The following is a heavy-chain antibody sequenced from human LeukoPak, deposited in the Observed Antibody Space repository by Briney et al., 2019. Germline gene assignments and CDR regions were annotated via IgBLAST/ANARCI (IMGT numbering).Heavy chain of an antibody. Sequence: SETLSLTCTVSGGSISSYYWSWIRQPPGKGLEWIGYIYYSGSTNYNPSLKSRVTISVDTSKNQFSLKLSSVTAADTAVYYCARSSSRIVYYYGMDVWGQGTTVTVSS. V-gene: IGHV4-59*08. CDR3: ARSSSRIVYYYGMDV. J-gene: IGHJ6*02. CDR1: GGSISSYY. D-gene: IGHD3-16*02. CDR2: IYYSGST.